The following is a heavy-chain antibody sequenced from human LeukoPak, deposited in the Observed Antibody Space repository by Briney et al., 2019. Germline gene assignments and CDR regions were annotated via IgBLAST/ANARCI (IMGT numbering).Heavy chain of an antibody. Sequence: ASVKVSCKASGYTFTGYYMHWVRQAPGQGLEWVGWINPNSGGTNYAQKFQGRVTMTRDTSISTAYMELSRLRSDDTAVYYCARTPSTSETAAGSFDYWGQGTLVTVSS. J-gene: IGHJ4*02. CDR1: GYTFTGYY. CDR2: INPNSGGT. CDR3: ARTPSTSETAAGSFDY. D-gene: IGHD2-2*01. V-gene: IGHV1-2*02.